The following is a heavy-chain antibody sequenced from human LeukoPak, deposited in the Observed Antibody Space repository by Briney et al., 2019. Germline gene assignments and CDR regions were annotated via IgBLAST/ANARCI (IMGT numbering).Heavy chain of an antibody. J-gene: IGHJ5*02. CDR3: AKDLNYYDSSGHSSTRFDP. V-gene: IGHV3-23*01. Sequence: GGSLRLSCAASGFTFSSYAMSWVRQAPGKGLEWVSAISGSGGSTYYADSVKGRFTISRDNSKNTLYLQMSSLRAEDTAVYYCAKDLNYYDSSGHSSTRFDPWGQGTLVTVSS. CDR2: ISGSGGST. CDR1: GFTFSSYA. D-gene: IGHD3-22*01.